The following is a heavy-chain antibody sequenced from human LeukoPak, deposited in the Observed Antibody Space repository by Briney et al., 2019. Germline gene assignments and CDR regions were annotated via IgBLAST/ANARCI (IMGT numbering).Heavy chain of an antibody. CDR2: IYYSGTT. Sequence: SETLSLTCTVSGGSISSSTHSWGWIRQPPGKGLEWIGSIYYSGTTYYNPSLKSRVTISVDTPKNQFSLKVRSVTAADTAMYFCARTAGDYWGQGTLVTVSS. V-gene: IGHV4-39*01. J-gene: IGHJ4*02. D-gene: IGHD6-25*01. CDR1: GGSISSSTHS. CDR3: ARTAGDY.